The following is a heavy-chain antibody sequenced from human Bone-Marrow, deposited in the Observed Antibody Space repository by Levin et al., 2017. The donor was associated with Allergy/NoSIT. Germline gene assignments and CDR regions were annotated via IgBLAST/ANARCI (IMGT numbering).Heavy chain of an antibody. V-gene: IGHV1-2*06. CDR1: GYTFTGYY. J-gene: IGHJ5*02. CDR2: INPNSGGT. CDR3: ARDSGYCTGGVCYDNWFDP. D-gene: IGHD2-8*02. Sequence: ASVKVSCKASGYTFTGYYMHWVRQAPGQGLEWMGRINPNSGGTNYAQKFQGRVTMTRDTSISTAYMELSRLRSDDTAVYYCARDSGYCTGGVCYDNWFDPWGQGTLVTVSS.